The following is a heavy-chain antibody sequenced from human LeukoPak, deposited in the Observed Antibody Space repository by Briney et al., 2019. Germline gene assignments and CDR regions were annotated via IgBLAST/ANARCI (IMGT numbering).Heavy chain of an antibody. D-gene: IGHD1-1*01. J-gene: IGHJ4*02. CDR3: AKVQLAGLYFFDY. CDR1: GFSFSSYA. CDR2: ISGTGDST. Sequence: PGGSLRLSCAASGFSFSSYAMSWVRQAPGKGLDWVSGISGTGDSTYYADSVKGRFTISRDNSKNTLYLQMNSLRAEDTAVYYCAKVQLAGLYFFDYWGQGTLVTVSS. V-gene: IGHV3-23*01.